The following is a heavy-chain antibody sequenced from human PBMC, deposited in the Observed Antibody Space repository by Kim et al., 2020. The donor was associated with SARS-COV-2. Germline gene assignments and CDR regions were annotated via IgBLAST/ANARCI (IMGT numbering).Heavy chain of an antibody. CDR2: IYYSGST. D-gene: IGHD3-22*01. CDR1: GGSISSYY. CDR3: AREKYYDSSGLDY. J-gene: IGHJ4*02. Sequence: SETLSLTCTVSGGSISSYYWSWIRQPPGKGLEWIGYIYYSGSTNYNPSLKSRVTISVDTSKNQFSLKLSSVTAADTAVYYCAREKYYDSSGLDYWGQGTL. V-gene: IGHV4-59*01.